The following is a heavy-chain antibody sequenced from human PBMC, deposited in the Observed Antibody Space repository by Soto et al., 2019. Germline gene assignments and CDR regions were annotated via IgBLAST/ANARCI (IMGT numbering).Heavy chain of an antibody. CDR1: GYTFTSYG. CDR2: INPGNGNT. D-gene: IGHD3-22*01. CDR3: ARGGYFDSSNYLAS. V-gene: IGHV1-3*01. Sequence: QVQLVQSGAEVKKPGASVKVSCKASGYTFTSYGINWVRQAPGRGLEWMGWINPGNGNTKYSQQFQGRVIIDRDTSASTAYMELSSLRSEDTAVYYCARGGYFDSSNYLASWGLGTLVTVSS. J-gene: IGHJ5*01.